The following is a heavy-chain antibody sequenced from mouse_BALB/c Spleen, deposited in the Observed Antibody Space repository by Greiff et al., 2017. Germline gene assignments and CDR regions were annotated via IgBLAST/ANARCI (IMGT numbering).Heavy chain of an antibody. CDR2: IRNKANGYTT. D-gene: IGHD2-4*01. J-gene: IGHJ3*01. CDR3: ARARGDYDWFAY. CDR1: GFTFTDYY. Sequence: EVQLVESGGGLVQPGGSLRLSCATSGFTFTDYYMSWVRQPPGKALEWLGFIRNKANGYTTEYSASVKGRFTISRDNSQSILYLQMNTLRAEDSATYYCARARGDYDWFAYWGQGTLVTVSA. V-gene: IGHV7-3*02.